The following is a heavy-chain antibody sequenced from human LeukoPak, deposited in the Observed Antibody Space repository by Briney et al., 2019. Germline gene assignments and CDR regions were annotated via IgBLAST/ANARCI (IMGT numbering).Heavy chain of an antibody. CDR1: GFTFSSYW. V-gene: IGHV3-74*01. CDR3: KKSACFDP. J-gene: IGHJ5*02. Sequence: GGSLRLSCVASGFTFSSYWMHWVRQGPGKGLVWVSRIKNDGSSTSYADSVKGRFTIFRDNAKNTLYLQMDSLRAEDTAVYYCKKSACFDPWGQGTLVTVSS. CDR2: IKNDGSST.